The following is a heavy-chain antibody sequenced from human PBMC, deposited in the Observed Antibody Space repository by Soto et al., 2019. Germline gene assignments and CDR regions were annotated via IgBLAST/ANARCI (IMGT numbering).Heavy chain of an antibody. Sequence: SATLYLTCTVSGGSISSSSSYWGWFRQPPGKGLEWIGSIYYSGSTYYNPSLKSRVTISVDTSKNQFSLKLSSVTAADTAVYYCARQDSGSNIDYWGQGTLVTSPQ. D-gene: IGHD3-22*01. CDR2: IYYSGST. V-gene: IGHV4-39*01. CDR3: ARQDSGSNIDY. CDR1: GGSISSSSSY. J-gene: IGHJ4*02.